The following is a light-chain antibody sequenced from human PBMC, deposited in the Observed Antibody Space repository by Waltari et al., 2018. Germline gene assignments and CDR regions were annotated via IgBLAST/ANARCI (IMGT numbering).Light chain of an antibody. J-gene: IGKJ1*01. V-gene: IGKV4-1*01. CDR1: PTLFHSSTKKTN. Sequence: IVMTQSPDSLAVSLGERATIHCKSNPTLFHSSTKKTNLAWFQHKPGQPPKLLVSRGSARESGVPDRFSASGSGTEFTLTISSLQAEDVAIYYCQQYYSLPRTFGQGTKVEIK. CDR2: RGS. CDR3: QQYYSLPRT.